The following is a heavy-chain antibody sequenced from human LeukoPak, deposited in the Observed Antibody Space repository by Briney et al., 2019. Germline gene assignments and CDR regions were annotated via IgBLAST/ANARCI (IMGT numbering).Heavy chain of an antibody. D-gene: IGHD2-8*01. V-gene: IGHV4-39*01. CDR2: IYYSGST. Sequence: SETLSLTCTVSGGSISSSSYYWGWIRQPPGKGLEWIGSIYYSGSTYYNPSLKSRVTISVETSKNQFSLKLSSVTAADTAVYYCARLGSMTYYFDYWGQGTLVTVSS. CDR1: GGSISSSSYY. J-gene: IGHJ4*02. CDR3: ARLGSMTYYFDY.